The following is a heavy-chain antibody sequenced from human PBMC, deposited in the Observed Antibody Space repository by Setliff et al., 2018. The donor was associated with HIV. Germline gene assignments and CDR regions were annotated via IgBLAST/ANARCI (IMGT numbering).Heavy chain of an antibody. V-gene: IGHV3-7*01. CDR3: ARGWPSSTAAGDC. CDR2: IKNDGSEK. D-gene: IGHD6-6*01. Sequence: GGSLRFSCAGSDSGDSGFIFSDYFMTWVRQAPGKGLEWVAKIKNDGSEKYYVDSVEGRFTISRDNAKNSLYLEMNSLTVEDTALYYCARGWPSSTAAGDCWGQGTLVTVSS. CDR1: GFIFSDYF. J-gene: IGHJ4*02.